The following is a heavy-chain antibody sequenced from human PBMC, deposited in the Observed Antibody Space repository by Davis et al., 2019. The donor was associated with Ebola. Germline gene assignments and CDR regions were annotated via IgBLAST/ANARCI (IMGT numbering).Heavy chain of an antibody. CDR1: GGTFSSYT. J-gene: IGHJ6*04. Sequence: AASVKVSCKASGGTFSSYTISWVRQAPGQGLEWMGIINPSSGSTSYAQKFQGRVTMTRDTSTSTVYMELSSLRSEDTAVYYCARGDEVVAVIYYYGMDVWGKGTTVTVSS. CDR3: ARGDEVVAVIYYYGMDV. CDR2: INPSSGST. D-gene: IGHD2-15*01. V-gene: IGHV1-46*01.